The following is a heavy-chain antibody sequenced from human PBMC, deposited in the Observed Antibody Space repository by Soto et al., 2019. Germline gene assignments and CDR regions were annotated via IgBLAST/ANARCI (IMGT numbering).Heavy chain of an antibody. D-gene: IGHD6-6*01. Sequence: QVQLVQSGAEVKKPGSSVKVSCKASGGTFSSYTISWVRQAPGQGLEWMGRIIPILGIANYAQKFQGRVTITADKSTSTAYMELSSLRSEDTAVYYCAGAARPESYFDYWGQGTLVTVSS. CDR3: AGAARPESYFDY. CDR1: GGTFSSYT. CDR2: IIPILGIA. V-gene: IGHV1-69*02. J-gene: IGHJ4*02.